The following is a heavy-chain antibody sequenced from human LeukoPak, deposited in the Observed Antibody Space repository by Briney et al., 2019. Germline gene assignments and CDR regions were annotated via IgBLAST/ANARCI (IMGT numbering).Heavy chain of an antibody. CDR2: ISGSGGTT. J-gene: IGHJ4*02. Sequence: GESLRLSCAASGFTFSSYGINWVRQAPGKGLEWVSAISGSGGTTYYADSVKGRFTISRDNSKNTLYLQMNSLRAEDTAVYYCAKVVVGADYWRQGTLVTVSS. D-gene: IGHD1-26*01. CDR1: GFTFSSYG. CDR3: AKVVVGADY. V-gene: IGHV3-23*01.